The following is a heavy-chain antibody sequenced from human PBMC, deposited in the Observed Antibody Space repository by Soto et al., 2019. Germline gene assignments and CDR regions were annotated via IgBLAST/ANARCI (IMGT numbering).Heavy chain of an antibody. V-gene: IGHV1-69*12. CDR3: AKTPENYYYGMDV. CDR2: IIPIFGTA. CDR1: GGTFSSYA. J-gene: IGHJ6*02. Sequence: QVQLVQSGAEVKKPGSSVKVSCKASGGTFSSYAISWVRHAPGQVLEWMGGIIPIFGTADYAQKFQGRVTITADESTSTAYVELSSLRSEDTAVYYCAKTPENYYYGMDVWGQGTTVTVSS.